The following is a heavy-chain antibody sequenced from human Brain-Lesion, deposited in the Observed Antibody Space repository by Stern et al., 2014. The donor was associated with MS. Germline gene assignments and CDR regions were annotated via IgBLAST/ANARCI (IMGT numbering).Heavy chain of an antibody. D-gene: IGHD1-26*01. CDR1: GYTLTELS. J-gene: IGHJ4*02. CDR3: ATLSPGAGGNYYRHFDY. CDR2: FDPEDGET. Sequence: VQLVQSGAEVKKPGASVKVSCKVSGYTLTELSMHWVRQAPRKGLEWMGGFDPEDGETIYAQKVQGRVTMTEDTSTDTAYMELSSLRSEDTAVYYCATLSPGAGGNYYRHFDYWGQGTLVTGAS. V-gene: IGHV1-24*01.